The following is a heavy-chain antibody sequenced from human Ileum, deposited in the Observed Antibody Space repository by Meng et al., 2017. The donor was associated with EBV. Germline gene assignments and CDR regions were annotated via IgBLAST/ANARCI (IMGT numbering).Heavy chain of an antibody. CDR2: IDYLGNT. J-gene: IGHJ4*02. D-gene: IGHD2-15*01. CDR1: GGFVGTASYL. Sequence: RLREWCPGVGEPSWALSLTCTGAGGFVGTASYLWTWIRKPPVKGLEWIGNIDYLGNTNYNSSLKSRLTISVDTSQNQFYLRPSPVTAADTAMYYCARDPTPGYCSGGGCFDLGQGTLVTVSS. CDR3: ARDPTPGYCSGGGCFD. V-gene: IGHV4-61*01.